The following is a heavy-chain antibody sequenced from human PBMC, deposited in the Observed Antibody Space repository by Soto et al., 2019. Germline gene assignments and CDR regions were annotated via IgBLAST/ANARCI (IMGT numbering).Heavy chain of an antibody. CDR2: IFSNDEK. CDR3: ASTYSTSWYRFDP. CDR1: GFSLSNAGLG. D-gene: IGHD6-13*01. V-gene: IGHV2-26*04. Sequence: QVTVKESGPVLVKPTETLTLTCTVSGFSLSNAGLGVSWIRQPPGKALEWLAHIFSNDEKSYSTSLKSRLTISNDTPQSQVVLTVTNMDPVDTATYYCASTYSTSWYRFDPWGQGTLVTVSS. J-gene: IGHJ5*02.